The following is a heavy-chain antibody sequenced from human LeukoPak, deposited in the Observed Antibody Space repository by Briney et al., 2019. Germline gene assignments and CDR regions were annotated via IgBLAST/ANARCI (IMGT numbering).Heavy chain of an antibody. CDR2: ISNNNYA. Sequence: GGSLRLSCAASGFSFSDYYMTWIRQAPGKGLEWVSAISNNNYANYADSVRGRFTISRDNAKKSLYLQMNSLRAEDTAVYYCARRRNYYGSADYWGQGTLVTVSS. V-gene: IGHV3-11*03. CDR3: ARRRNYYGSADY. J-gene: IGHJ4*02. D-gene: IGHD3-10*01. CDR1: GFSFSDYY.